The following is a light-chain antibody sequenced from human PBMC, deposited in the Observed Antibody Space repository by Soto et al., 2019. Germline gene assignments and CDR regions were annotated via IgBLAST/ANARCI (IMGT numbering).Light chain of an antibody. Sequence: DIVLTQSPGTLSLSPGERATLSCRASQSVNSDFFAWYQQKPGQAPSLLIYGASSRDPGIPDRFTGSGSGTDFSLTISRLEPEDFAVYYCQQYGISPWTFGKGTKV. V-gene: IGKV3-20*01. CDR3: QQYGISPWT. J-gene: IGKJ1*01. CDR2: GAS. CDR1: QSVNSDF.